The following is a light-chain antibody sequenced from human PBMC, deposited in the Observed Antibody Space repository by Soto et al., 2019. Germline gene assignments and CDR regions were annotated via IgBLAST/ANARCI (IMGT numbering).Light chain of an antibody. CDR1: QSISSY. V-gene: IGKV1-39*01. CDR2: AAS. CDR3: QQSYSTPYT. J-gene: IGKJ2*01. Sequence: DIQMTQSPSSLSASVGDRVTITCRASQSISSYLSGYQQKPGKAPNFLIYAASSLQSGVPSRFSGSGSGTDFTLTISSLQPEDFATYHCQQSYSTPYTFGQGTKLEIK.